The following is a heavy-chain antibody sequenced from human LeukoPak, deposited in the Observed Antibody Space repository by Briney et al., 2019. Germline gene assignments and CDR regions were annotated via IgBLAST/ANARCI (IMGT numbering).Heavy chain of an antibody. CDR2: THYRSKWYS. CDR3: SRVHKAFDGARDTFDI. CDR1: GDSVSSNSAA. J-gene: IGHJ3*02. D-gene: IGHD3-10*01. Sequence: SQTLSLTCAISGDSVSSNSAAWNWIRQSPSRGLEWLGRTHYRSKWYSDYALSVKSRITINPDTSKNQFSLQLNSVTPEDTAVYYCSRVHKAFDGARDTFDIWGQGTMVTVSS. V-gene: IGHV6-1*01.